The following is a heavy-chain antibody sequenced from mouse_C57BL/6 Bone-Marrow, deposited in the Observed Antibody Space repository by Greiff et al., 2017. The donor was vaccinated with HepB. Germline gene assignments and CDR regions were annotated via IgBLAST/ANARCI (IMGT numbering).Heavy chain of an antibody. V-gene: IGHV5-6*02. Sequence: DVQLQESGGDLVKPGGSLKLSCAASGFTFSSYGMSWVRQTPDKRLEWVATISSGGSYTYYPDSVKGRFTISRDNAKNTLYLQMSSLKSEDTAMYYCARRGYYGSSSFDYWGQGTTLTVSS. CDR3: ARRGYYGSSSFDY. CDR2: ISSGGSYT. D-gene: IGHD1-1*01. J-gene: IGHJ2*01. CDR1: GFTFSSYG.